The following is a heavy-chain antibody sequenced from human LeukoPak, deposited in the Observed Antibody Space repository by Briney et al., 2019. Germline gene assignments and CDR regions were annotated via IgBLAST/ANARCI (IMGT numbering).Heavy chain of an antibody. D-gene: IGHD3-16*02. CDR2: ISTTSTTI. CDR3: ASSIRITFGGVIVVPSRLDY. J-gene: IGHJ4*02. CDR1: GFTFSSYS. Sequence: PGGSLRLSCAASGFTFSSYSMNWVRQAPGKGLEWVSYISTTSTTIDYADSVKGRFTISRDNAENSLYLQMNSLRDEDTAVYYCASSIRITFGGVIVVPSRLDYWGQGTLVTVSS. V-gene: IGHV3-48*02.